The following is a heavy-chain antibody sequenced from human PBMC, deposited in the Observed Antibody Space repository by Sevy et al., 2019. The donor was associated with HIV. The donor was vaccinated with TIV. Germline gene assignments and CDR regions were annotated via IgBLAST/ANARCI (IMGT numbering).Heavy chain of an antibody. CDR1: GFTFRSYS. D-gene: IGHD2-8*01. CDR2: IWDNGSKK. CDR3: ARGGYCTNNVCYGSIDY. J-gene: IGHJ4*02. Sequence: GGSLRLSCAASGFTFRSYSMHWVRQAPGKGLEWVAVIWDNGSKKYYADSVKGRFTISRDNSKNTLYLQMNSLRAEDTAVYYCARGGYCTNNVCYGSIDYWGRGTLVTVSS. V-gene: IGHV3-33*01.